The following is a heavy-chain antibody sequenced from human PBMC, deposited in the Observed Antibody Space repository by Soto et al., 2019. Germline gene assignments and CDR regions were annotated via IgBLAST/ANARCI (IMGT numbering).Heavy chain of an antibody. J-gene: IGHJ4*02. D-gene: IGHD4-17*01. CDR3: ARDIGVTHGDLEY. CDR2: IWYDGSNK. Sequence: QVQLVESGGGVVQPGRSLRLSCAASGFTFRSYAMHWVRQAPGKALEWVAVIWYDGSNKYYADSVRGRFTISRDNSKDTLYLQMNSLGTEDTAVYFCARDIGVTHGDLEYGGQGTLVTVSS. V-gene: IGHV3-33*01. CDR1: GFTFRSYA.